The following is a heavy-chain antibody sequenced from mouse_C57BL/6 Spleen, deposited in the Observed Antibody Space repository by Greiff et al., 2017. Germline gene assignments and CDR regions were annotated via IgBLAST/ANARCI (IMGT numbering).Heavy chain of an antibody. CDR2: KSYDGSN. Sequence: VQLKESGPGLVKPSPSLSLTCSVSGYSFTSCYYWNLIRQFPGNKLEWMGYKSYDGSNNYNPSLKNRITITRDTSKNQLFLKLNSVTTEDTATYYCAREEGTYWGQGTSVTVSS. V-gene: IGHV3-6*01. CDR1: GYSFTSCYY. J-gene: IGHJ4*01. D-gene: IGHD3-3*01. CDR3: AREEGTY.